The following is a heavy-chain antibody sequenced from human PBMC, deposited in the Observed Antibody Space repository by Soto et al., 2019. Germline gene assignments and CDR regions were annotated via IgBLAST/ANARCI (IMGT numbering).Heavy chain of an antibody. Sequence: AGSLRLSGAASGFTFSRAWMSWVRQAPGKGLEWVANIKQDGSEKYYVDSVKGRFTISRDNAKNSLYLQMNSLRAEDTAVYYCARERCSGGSCYSYLDDWGQGTLVTVSS. J-gene: IGHJ4*02. D-gene: IGHD2-15*01. CDR3: ARERCSGGSCYSYLDD. CDR1: GFTFSRAW. V-gene: IGHV3-7*03. CDR2: IKQDGSEK.